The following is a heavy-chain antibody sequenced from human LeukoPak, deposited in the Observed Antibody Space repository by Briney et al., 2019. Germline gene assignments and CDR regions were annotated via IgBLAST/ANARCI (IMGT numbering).Heavy chain of an antibody. CDR2: IYHSGST. D-gene: IGHD3-22*01. CDR1: GGSISSYY. CDR3: ARRYDSSGFGFDY. Sequence: PSETLSLTCTVSGGSISSYYWSWIRQPPGKGLEWIGYIYHSGSTYYNPSLKSRVTISVDRSKNQFSLKLSSVTAADTAVYYCARRYDSSGFGFDYWGQGTLVTVSS. J-gene: IGHJ4*02. V-gene: IGHV4-59*12.